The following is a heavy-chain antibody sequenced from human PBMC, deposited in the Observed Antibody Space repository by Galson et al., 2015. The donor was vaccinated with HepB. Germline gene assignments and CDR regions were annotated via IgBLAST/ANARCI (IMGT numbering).Heavy chain of an antibody. D-gene: IGHD2-8*02. CDR2: IKSKTDGETT. J-gene: IGHJ5*02. CDR3: TTDVYYSTYWSWLDP. Sequence: SLRLSCAASGFPFNNAWMPWVRQAPGMGLEWVGRIKSKTDGETTDYAEPVKGRFTISRDDSKNRLYLQMNSLKTEDTAVYYCTTDVYYSTYWSWLDPWGQGTLVTVSS. CDR1: GFPFNNAW. V-gene: IGHV3-15*01.